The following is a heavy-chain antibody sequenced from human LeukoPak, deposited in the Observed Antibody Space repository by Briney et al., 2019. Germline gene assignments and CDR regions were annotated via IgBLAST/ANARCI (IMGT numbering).Heavy chain of an antibody. CDR3: AKGSSSYYYYYGMDV. D-gene: IGHD6-13*01. CDR1: GFTFVDYT. J-gene: IGHJ6*02. V-gene: IGHV3-43*01. CDR2: ISWDGGST. Sequence: GGSLRLSCAASGFTFVDYTMHWVRQAPGKGLEWVSLISWDGGSTYYADSVKGRFTISRDNSKNSLYLQMNSLRTEDTALYYCAKGSSSYYYYYGMDVWGQGTTVTVSS.